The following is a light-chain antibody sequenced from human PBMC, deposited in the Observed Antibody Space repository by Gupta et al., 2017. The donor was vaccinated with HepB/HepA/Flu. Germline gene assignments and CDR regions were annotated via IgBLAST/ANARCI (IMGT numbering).Light chain of an antibody. CDR3: QQYNTNSET. CDR1: QTIDNW. CDR2: KAS. J-gene: IGKJ1*01. Sequence: DIQMTQSPSPLSASVGDRVTITCRASQTIDNWLAWYQHKPGKAPKLLIYKASSLESGVPSRFSGSGSGTDFTLTISSLQPDDFATYYCQQYNTNSETFGQGTKVEIK. V-gene: IGKV1-5*03.